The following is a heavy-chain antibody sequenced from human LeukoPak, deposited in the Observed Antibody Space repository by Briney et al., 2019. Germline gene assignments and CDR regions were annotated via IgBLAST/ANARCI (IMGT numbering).Heavy chain of an antibody. CDR3: AKDEGYCSGGSCSFDY. V-gene: IGHV3-9*01. Sequence: GGSLRLSCAASGFTFDDHAMHWVRQAPGKGLEWVSGISWNSGSIGYADSVKGRFTISRDNSKNTLYLQMNSLRAEDTAVYYCAKDEGYCSGGSCSFDYWGQGTLVTVSS. D-gene: IGHD2-15*01. CDR1: GFTFDDHA. J-gene: IGHJ4*02. CDR2: ISWNSGSI.